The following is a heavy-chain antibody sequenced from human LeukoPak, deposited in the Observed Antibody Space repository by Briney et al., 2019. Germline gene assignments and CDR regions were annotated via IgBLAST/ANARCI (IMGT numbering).Heavy chain of an antibody. CDR3: ATELVTAIPTYYFDH. D-gene: IGHD2-21*02. CDR1: GGTFSSYA. CDR2: IIPIFGTA. Sequence: SVTVSCKASGGTFSSYAISWVRQAPGQGLEWMGGIIPIFGTANYAQKFQGRVTITADESTSTAYMELSSLRSEDTAVYYCATELVTAIPTYYFDHWGQGTLVTVSS. J-gene: IGHJ4*02. V-gene: IGHV1-69*13.